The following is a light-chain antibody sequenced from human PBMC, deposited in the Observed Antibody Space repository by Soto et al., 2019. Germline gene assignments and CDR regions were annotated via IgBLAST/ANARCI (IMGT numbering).Light chain of an antibody. Sequence: DIQMTQSPSTLSASVGDRVTITCRASQSISSWLAWYQQKPGQAPKLLIYKASTLQSGVPSRFSGSGSGTEFTLAISSLRADDSATYYCQQYNDNWTFGQGTKVEIK. J-gene: IGKJ1*01. CDR3: QQYNDNWT. V-gene: IGKV1-5*03. CDR1: QSISSW. CDR2: KAS.